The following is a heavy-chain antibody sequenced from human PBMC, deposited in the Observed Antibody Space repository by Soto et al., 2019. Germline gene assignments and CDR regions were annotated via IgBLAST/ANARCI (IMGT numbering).Heavy chain of an antibody. V-gene: IGHV1-69*02. CDR3: ARGVAARKNDAFDI. CDR2: IIPILGIA. J-gene: IGHJ3*02. Sequence: QVQLVQSGAEVKKPGSSVKVSCKASGGTFSSYTISWVRQAPGQGLEWMGRIIPILGIANYAQKCQGRVTITADKSTSTAYMELSSLRSEDTAVYYCARGVAARKNDAFDIWGQGTMVTVSS. D-gene: IGHD6-6*01. CDR1: GGTFSSYT.